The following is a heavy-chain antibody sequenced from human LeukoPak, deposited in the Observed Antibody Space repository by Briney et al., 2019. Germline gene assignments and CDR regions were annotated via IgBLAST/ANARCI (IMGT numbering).Heavy chain of an antibody. CDR1: GFTVSSNY. CDR2: IYSGGST. V-gene: IGHV3-53*01. CDR3: IVLAVAGTFGFDY. J-gene: IGHJ4*02. Sequence: PGGSLRLSCAASGFTVSSNYMSWVRQAPGKGLEWVSVIYSGGSTYYADSVKGRFTISRDNSKNTLYLQMNSLRAEDTAVYYCIVLAVAGTFGFDYWGQGTLVTVSS. D-gene: IGHD6-19*01.